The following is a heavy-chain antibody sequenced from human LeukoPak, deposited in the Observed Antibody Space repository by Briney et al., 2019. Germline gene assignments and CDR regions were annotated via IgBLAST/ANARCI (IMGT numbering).Heavy chain of an antibody. CDR3: AKSTTAMTKGPYYYYYYGMDV. D-gene: IGHD5-18*01. J-gene: IGHJ6*02. V-gene: IGHV3-23*01. CDR2: ISGSGGST. CDR1: GFTFSSYA. Sequence: GGSLRLSCAASGFTFSSYAMSWVRQAPGKGLEWVSAISGSGGSTYYADSVKGRFTISRDNSKNTLYLQMNSLRAEDTAVYYCAKSTTAMTKGPYYYYYYGMDVWGQGTTVTVSS.